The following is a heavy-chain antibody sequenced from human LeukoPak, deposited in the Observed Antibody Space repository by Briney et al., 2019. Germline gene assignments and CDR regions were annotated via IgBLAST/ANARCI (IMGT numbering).Heavy chain of an antibody. Sequence: GASVKVSCKASGGTFSSYAISWVRQAPGQGLEWMGGIIPIFGTANYAQKFQGRVTITADESTSTAYMELSSLRSEDTAVYYCATAVCITDYGDCGHNWFDPWGQGTLVTVSS. D-gene: IGHD4-17*01. J-gene: IGHJ5*02. CDR3: ATAVCITDYGDCGHNWFDP. V-gene: IGHV1-69*13. CDR2: IIPIFGTA. CDR1: GGTFSSYA.